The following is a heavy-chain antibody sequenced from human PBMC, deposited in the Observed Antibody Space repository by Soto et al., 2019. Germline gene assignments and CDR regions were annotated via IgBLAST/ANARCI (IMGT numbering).Heavy chain of an antibody. D-gene: IGHD6-19*01. Sequence: GGSLRLSCAASGFTFSSYSMNWVRQAPGKGLEWVSSISSSSSYIYYADSVKGRFTISRDNAKNSLYLQMNSLRAEDTAVYYCARERSESSGWYGNYYYGMDVWGQGTTVTVSS. V-gene: IGHV3-21*01. CDR1: GFTFSSYS. CDR3: ARERSESSGWYGNYYYGMDV. CDR2: ISSSSSYI. J-gene: IGHJ6*02.